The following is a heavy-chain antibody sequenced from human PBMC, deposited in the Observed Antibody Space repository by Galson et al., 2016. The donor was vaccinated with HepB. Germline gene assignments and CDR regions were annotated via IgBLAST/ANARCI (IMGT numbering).Heavy chain of an antibody. CDR3: ARDVQYRFDS. D-gene: IGHD2/OR15-2a*01. J-gene: IGHJ4*02. CDR1: GYTFTTSG. CDR2: ISTYSGNT. Sequence: SVKVSCKASGYTFTTSGISWVRQAPGQGLEWMGWISTYSGNTKYAQKLQGGLTLTTVSSTTTAYMALRSLRFDDTALYSCARDVQYRFDSWGQGTLVTVSS. V-gene: IGHV1-18*01.